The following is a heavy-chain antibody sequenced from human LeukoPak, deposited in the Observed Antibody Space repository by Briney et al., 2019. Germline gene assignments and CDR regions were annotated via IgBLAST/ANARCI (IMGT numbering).Heavy chain of an antibody. CDR1: GYTFTGYY. D-gene: IGHD1-26*01. Sequence: GASVKASCKASGYTFTGYYMHWVRQAPGQGLEWMGWINPNSGGTNYAQKFQGRVTMTRDTSISTAYMELSRLRSDDTAVYYCARSGSYYHYYYYMDVWGKGTTVTVSS. J-gene: IGHJ6*03. CDR2: INPNSGGT. V-gene: IGHV1-2*02. CDR3: ARSGSYYHYYYYMDV.